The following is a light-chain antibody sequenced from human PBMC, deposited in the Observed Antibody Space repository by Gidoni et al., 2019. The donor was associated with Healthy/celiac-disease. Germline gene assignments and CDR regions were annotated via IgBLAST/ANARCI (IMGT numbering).Light chain of an antibody. Sequence: DIVMTQSPLSLPVTPVEPASISCRSSQSLLHSNGYNYLDWYLQKPGQSPQLLIYLGSNRSSGVPDRFSGSGSGTDFTLKISRVEAEDFGVYYCMQALQTPLTFGGGTKVEIK. CDR2: LGS. V-gene: IGKV2-28*01. J-gene: IGKJ4*01. CDR3: MQALQTPLT. CDR1: QSLLHSNGYNY.